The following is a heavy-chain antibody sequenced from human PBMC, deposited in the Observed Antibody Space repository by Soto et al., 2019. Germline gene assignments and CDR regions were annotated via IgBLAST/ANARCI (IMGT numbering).Heavy chain of an antibody. CDR2: IYYAGSP. V-gene: IGHV4-39*02. D-gene: IGHD2-21*02. CDR1: GGSISSTGHY. CDR3: ARLMGVVTVDY. J-gene: IGHJ4*02. Sequence: QLQLQESGPGLVKPSETLSLTCSVSGGSISSTGHYWGWIRQPPGKGLEWIGNIYYAGSPYYNPSLKXRXTXSXXTSRNHFSLALASVTAADTAVYYCARLMGVVTVDYWGQGALVTVSS.